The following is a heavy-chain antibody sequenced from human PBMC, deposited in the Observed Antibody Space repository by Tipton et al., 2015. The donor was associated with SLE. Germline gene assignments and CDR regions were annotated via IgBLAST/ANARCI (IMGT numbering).Heavy chain of an antibody. V-gene: IGHV4-39*01. CDR2: IFYSWST. CDR3: AKIMRGPSFYYYYMDV. D-gene: IGHD3-10*01. Sequence: TLSLTCTVSGVFISTSSDYWGWIRQPPGKGLEWIGDIFYSWSTYYNPSLESRVTMSVDTSKNQFSLKLRSVTAADTSVYYCAKIMRGPSFYYYYMDVWGKGTTVTVSS. CDR1: GVFISTSSDY. J-gene: IGHJ6*03.